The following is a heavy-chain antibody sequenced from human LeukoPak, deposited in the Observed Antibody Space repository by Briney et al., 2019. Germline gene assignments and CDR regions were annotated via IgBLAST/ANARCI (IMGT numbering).Heavy chain of an antibody. J-gene: IGHJ4*02. V-gene: IGHV3-53*01. D-gene: IGHD2-21*02. CDR1: GFTVSSKY. CDR3: RICGADCSLIDS. CDR2: ISRGTTT. Sequence: GGSLRLSCAASGFTVSSKYMSWVRQAPAKGPEWVSVISRGTTTSYADSVKGRFTTSRDNSKNTLYLQMNSLRAEDTAIYYCRICGADCSLIDSWGQGTLVTVSS.